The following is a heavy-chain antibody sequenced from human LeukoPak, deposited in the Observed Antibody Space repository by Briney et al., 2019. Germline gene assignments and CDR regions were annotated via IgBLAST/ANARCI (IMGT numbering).Heavy chain of an antibody. J-gene: IGHJ3*02. V-gene: IGHV4-39*01. D-gene: IGHD2-21*02. CDR1: GGSISSYY. Sequence: SETLSLTCTVSGGSISSYYWGWIRQPPGKGLEWIGSIYYSGSTYYNPSLKSRVTIFVDTSQNQFSLKLSSVTAADTAIYYCAGAYCGGDCYAFDIWGQGTMVTVSS. CDR2: IYYSGST. CDR3: AGAYCGGDCYAFDI.